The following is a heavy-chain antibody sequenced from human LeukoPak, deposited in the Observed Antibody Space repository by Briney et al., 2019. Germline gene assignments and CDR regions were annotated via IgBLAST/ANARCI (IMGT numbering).Heavy chain of an antibody. CDR2: ISYSGNT. D-gene: IGHD3-22*01. CDR1: GGSISSDY. CDR3: ARGFGSSGDFGY. V-gene: IGHV4-59*01. J-gene: IGHJ4*02. Sequence: PSETLSLTCTVSGGSISSDYWSWIRQPPGKGLEWIGYISYSGNTNYNPSLKSRVTISVDTSENQFSLKLSSVTAADTAVYYCARGFGSSGDFGYWGQGTLVTVSS.